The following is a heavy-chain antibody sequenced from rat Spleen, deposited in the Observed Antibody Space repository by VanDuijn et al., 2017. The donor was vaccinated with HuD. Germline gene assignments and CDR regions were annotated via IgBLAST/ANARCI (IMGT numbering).Heavy chain of an antibody. J-gene: IGHJ3*01. Sequence: EVQVVESGGGLVQPKESLKISCAASGFTFSNAAMYWVRQAPTKGLEWVASISPNGGSTYYRDSVKGRFTISRDNAKSTLYLQMNSLRSEDTATYYCTRGRLTIAAPFAYWGQGTLVTVSS. V-gene: IGHV5-19*01. D-gene: IGHD1-2*01. CDR2: ISPNGGST. CDR1: GFTFSNAA. CDR3: TRGRLTIAAPFAY.